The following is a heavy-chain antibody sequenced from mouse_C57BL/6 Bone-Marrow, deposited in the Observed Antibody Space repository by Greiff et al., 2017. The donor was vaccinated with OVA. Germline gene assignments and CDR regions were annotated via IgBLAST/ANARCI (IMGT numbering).Heavy chain of an antibody. D-gene: IGHD3-2*02. CDR3: AREGKLRLRDY. J-gene: IGHJ2*01. Sequence: EVQLVESGGGLAKPGGSLKLSCAASGFTFSSYAMSWVRQTPEKRLEWVATISDGGSNTYYPDNVKGRFTISRDNSKNTLYLQMSHLKSEDTAMYYCAREGKLRLRDYWGQGTTLTVSS. CDR2: ISDGGSNT. V-gene: IGHV5-4*01. CDR1: GFTFSSYA.